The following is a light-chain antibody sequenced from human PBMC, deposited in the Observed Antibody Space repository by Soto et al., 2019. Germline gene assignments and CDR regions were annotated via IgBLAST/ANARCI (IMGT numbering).Light chain of an antibody. J-gene: IGKJ2*01. V-gene: IGKV1-39*01. CDR3: QQNYYIPYT. CDR2: GAS. Sequence: DIQMTQSPSSLSVSVGDRVTMSCRTSQDIAFYLNWYQQKPGKAPQLLIYGASNLQHGAPSRFSGSGSGTDFTLTITSLQPEDFPTYFCQQNYYIPYTFGQGTKLEI. CDR1: QDIAFY.